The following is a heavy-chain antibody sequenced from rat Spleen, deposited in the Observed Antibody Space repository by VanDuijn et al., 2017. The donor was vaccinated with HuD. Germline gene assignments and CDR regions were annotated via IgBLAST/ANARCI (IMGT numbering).Heavy chain of an antibody. CDR2: ISHSGST. Sequence: EVQLQESGPGLVKPSQSLSLTCSVTGYSITSGYGWNWIRKFPGNKMEWMGYISHSGSTSYHPSLKSRVSITRDTSKNQFFLQLNSVTTEDTATYYCATLGLAYYFDYWGQGVMVTVSS. D-gene: IGHD4-2*01. J-gene: IGHJ2*01. CDR1: GYSITSGY. CDR3: ATLGLAYYFDY. V-gene: IGHV3-1*01.